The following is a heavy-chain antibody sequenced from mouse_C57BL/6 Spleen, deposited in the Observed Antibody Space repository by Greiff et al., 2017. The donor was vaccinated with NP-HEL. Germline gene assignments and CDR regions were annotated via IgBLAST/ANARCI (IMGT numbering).Heavy chain of an antibody. CDR1: GYTFTDYN. CDR3: AREENVDHFDF. V-gene: IGHV1-22*01. CDR2: INPNNGGT. Sequence: EVQLQQSGPELVKPGASVKMSCKASGYTFTDYNMHWVKQSHGKSLEWIGYINPNNGGTSYTQKFQGKATLTVNKSSSTAYMELRSLTSEDSAVYYCAREENVDHFDFGGQGTTLTVSS. J-gene: IGHJ2*01.